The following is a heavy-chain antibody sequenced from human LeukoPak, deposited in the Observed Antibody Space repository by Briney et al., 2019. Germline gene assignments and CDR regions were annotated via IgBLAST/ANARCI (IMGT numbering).Heavy chain of an antibody. Sequence: PGGSLRLSCAASGFTFSSYSMNWVRPTPKKGLDWVSYISGTSTYIYYADSVKGRFTISRDNAKRSLYVQMNSLRAEDTAVYYCARSNDFWSAIDYWGQGTLVTVSS. J-gene: IGHJ4*02. D-gene: IGHD3-3*01. V-gene: IGHV3-21*01. CDR2: ISGTSTYI. CDR3: ARSNDFWSAIDY. CDR1: GFTFSSYS.